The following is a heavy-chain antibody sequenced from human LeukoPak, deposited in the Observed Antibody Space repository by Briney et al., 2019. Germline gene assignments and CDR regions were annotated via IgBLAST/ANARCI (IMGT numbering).Heavy chain of an antibody. CDR3: ARDGATVTNTDYYYYMDV. CDR1: GFTFSSYS. CDR2: ISSSSSYI. Sequence: GRSLRLSCAASGFTFSSYSMNWVRQAPGKGLEWVSSISSSSSYIYYADSVKGRFTISRDNAKNSLYLQMNSLRAEDTAVYYCARDGATVTNTDYYYYMDVWGKGTTVTDSS. V-gene: IGHV3-21*01. D-gene: IGHD4-17*01. J-gene: IGHJ6*03.